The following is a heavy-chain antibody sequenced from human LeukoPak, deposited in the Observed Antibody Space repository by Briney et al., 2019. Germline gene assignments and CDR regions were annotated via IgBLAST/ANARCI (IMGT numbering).Heavy chain of an antibody. Sequence: ASVKVSCKASGYTLTGYYMQWVRQAPGQGLEWMGWINPNSGGTNYAQNFQGRVTMTRDTSISTAYMELRVLISDYTAVYYCARVYGSGSPWMNFDPWGQGTLVTVSS. CDR1: GYTLTGYY. CDR3: ARVYGSGSPWMNFDP. J-gene: IGHJ5*02. V-gene: IGHV1-2*02. D-gene: IGHD3-10*01. CDR2: INPNSGGT.